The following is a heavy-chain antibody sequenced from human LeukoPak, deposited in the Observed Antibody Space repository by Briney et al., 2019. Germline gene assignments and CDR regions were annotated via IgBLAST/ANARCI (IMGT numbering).Heavy chain of an antibody. J-gene: IGHJ3*01. CDR1: GFTFSSYA. CDR2: ISYDGSNK. V-gene: IGHV3-30-3*01. CDR3: ARDPNKWELRS. Sequence: GGSLRLSCAASGFTFSSYAMHWVRQAPGKGLEWVAVISYDGSNKYYADPVKGRFTISRDNSKNTLYLQMNSLRAEDTAVYYCARDPNKWELRSWGQGTMVTVSS. D-gene: IGHD1-26*01.